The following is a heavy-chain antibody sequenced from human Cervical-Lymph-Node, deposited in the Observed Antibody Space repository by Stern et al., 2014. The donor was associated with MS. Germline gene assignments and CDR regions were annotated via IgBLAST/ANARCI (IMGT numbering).Heavy chain of an antibody. CDR2: IIPSFDTS. V-gene: IGHV1-69*06. CDR3: ARERVGSKNKMDV. CDR1: GGNFNDYA. Sequence: QVQLVQSGTEVKKPGSSVKVSCTASGGNFNDYADTWVRQAPGQRLEWVGTIIPSFDTSNYAQNFQGRVTTTSDKYTTTAFMQMRSLRSEDTAIYYCARERVGSKNKMDVWGQGTMVTVSS. J-gene: IGHJ6*02. D-gene: IGHD1-26*01.